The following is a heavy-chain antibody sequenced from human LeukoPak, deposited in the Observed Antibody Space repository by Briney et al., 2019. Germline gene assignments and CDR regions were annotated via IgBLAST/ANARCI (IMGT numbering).Heavy chain of an antibody. CDR1: GGSFSGYY. CDR2: INHSGST. CDR3: ARGQTPGYCSSTSCQRLANYFDY. D-gene: IGHD2-2*03. Sequence: TSETLSLTCAVYGGSFSGYYWSWIRQPPGKGLEWIGEINHSGSTNYNPSLKSRVTISVDTSKNQFSLKLSSATAADTAVYYCARGQTPGYCSSTSCQRLANYFDYWGQGTLVTVSS. V-gene: IGHV4-34*01. J-gene: IGHJ4*02.